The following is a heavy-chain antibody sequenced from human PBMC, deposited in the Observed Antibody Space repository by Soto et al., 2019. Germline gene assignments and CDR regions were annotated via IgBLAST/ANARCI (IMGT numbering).Heavy chain of an antibody. V-gene: IGHV3-64*01. CDR2: ISSNGVGT. D-gene: IGHD6-6*01. CDR3: ARRARPDFYYLAV. CDR1: GFTLSGYA. J-gene: IGHJ6*03. Sequence: EVQLAESGGGLAQPGGSLRLSCAASGFTLSGYAMDWVRQASGKGLEYVSGISSNGVGTYYANSVQGRFTISRDNSKNTVYLQMGSLRPEDMAVYYCARRARPDFYYLAVWGKGTTVTVSS.